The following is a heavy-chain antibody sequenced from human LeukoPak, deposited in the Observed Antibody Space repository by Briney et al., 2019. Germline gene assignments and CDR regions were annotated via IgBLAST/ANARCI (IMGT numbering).Heavy chain of an antibody. CDR3: ARHYTEQQPGGHYYYGMDV. CDR2: IYYSGST. J-gene: IGHJ6*02. V-gene: IGHV4-31*03. D-gene: IGHD6-13*01. CDR1: GGSISSGGYY. Sequence: PSQTLSLTCTVSGGSISSGGYYWSWIRQHPGKGLEWIGYIYYSGSTYYNPSLKSRVTISVDTSKNQFSLKLSSVTAADTAVYYCARHYTEQQPGGHYYYGMDVWGQGTTVTVSS.